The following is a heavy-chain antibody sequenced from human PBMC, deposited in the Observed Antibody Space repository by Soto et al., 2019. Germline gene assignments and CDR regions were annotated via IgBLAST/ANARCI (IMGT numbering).Heavy chain of an antibody. V-gene: IGHV3-66*01. D-gene: IGHD2-15*01. J-gene: IGHJ3*01. Sequence: GGSLRLSCAASGLSVGRNYMTWVRQVPGKGLEWVSVVYSGGFTYYADFVQGRFAISRDNSENTLYLQMDSLRAEDTAMYYCAKGADLPVTSGGFDVWGEGTMVTVSS. CDR3: AKGADLPVTSGGFDV. CDR1: GLSVGRNY. CDR2: VYSGGFT.